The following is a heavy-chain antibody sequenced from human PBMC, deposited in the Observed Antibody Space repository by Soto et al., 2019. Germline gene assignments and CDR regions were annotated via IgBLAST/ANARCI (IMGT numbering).Heavy chain of an antibody. CDR3: AQSKWLLPQVNWFDP. D-gene: IGHD3-22*01. V-gene: IGHV2-5*02. CDR2: IYWDDDK. J-gene: IGHJ5*02. CDR1: GFSLSTSGVG. Sequence: SGPTLVNPTQTLTLTCTFSGFSLSTSGVGVGWIRQPPGKALEWLALIYWDDDKRYSPSLKSRLTITKDTSKNQVVLTMTNMDPVYTATYYCAQSKWLLPQVNWFDPWGQGTLVTVSS.